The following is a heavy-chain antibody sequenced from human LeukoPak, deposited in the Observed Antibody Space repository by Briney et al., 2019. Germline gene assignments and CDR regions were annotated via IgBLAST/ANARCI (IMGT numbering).Heavy chain of an antibody. J-gene: IGHJ4*01. CDR1: GFTFSSYT. V-gene: IGHV3-21*01. D-gene: IGHD2-21*02. Sequence: PGGSLRLSCAASGFTFSSYTMNWVRQAPGKGLEWVSSIAGSSGYISYADSVKGRFTISRDNAKKSLYLQMTSLTAEDKAVYYCARDRGAYCGGDCYLGFDYWGRGTLVTVSS. CDR3: ARDRGAYCGGDCYLGFDY. CDR2: IAGSSGYI.